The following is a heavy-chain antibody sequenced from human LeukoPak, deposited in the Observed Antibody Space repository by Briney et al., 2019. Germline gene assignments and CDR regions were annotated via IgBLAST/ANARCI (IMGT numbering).Heavy chain of an antibody. J-gene: IGHJ4*02. CDR2: ISSSSSSYI. Sequence: GGSLRLSCAASGFTFNTYTMNWVRQAPGKGLEWVSSISSSSSSYINYADSVKGRFTISRDNAKNSLYLQMNSLRAEDTAVYYCAREGVNWGYYFDYWGQGTLVTVSS. CDR1: GFTFNTYT. CDR3: AREGVNWGYYFDY. D-gene: IGHD7-27*01. V-gene: IGHV3-21*01.